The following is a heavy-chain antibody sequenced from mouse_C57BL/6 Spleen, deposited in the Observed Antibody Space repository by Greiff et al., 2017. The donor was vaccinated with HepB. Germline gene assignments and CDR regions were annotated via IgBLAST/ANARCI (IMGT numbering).Heavy chain of an antibody. J-gene: IGHJ1*03. V-gene: IGHV5-16*01. CDR2: INYDGSST. CDR3: ARGGRTWYFDV. Sequence: EVKLMESEGGLVQPGSSMKLSCTASGFTFSDYYMAWVRQVPEKGLEWVANINYDGSSTYYLDSLKSRFIISRDNAKNILYLQMSSLKSEDTATYYCARGGRTWYFDVWGTGTTVTVSS. D-gene: IGHD1-1*01. CDR1: GFTFSDYY.